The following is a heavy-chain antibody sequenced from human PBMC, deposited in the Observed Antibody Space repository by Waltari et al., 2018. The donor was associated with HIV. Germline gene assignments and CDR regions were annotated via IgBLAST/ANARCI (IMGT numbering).Heavy chain of an antibody. Sequence: QVQLQESGPGLVKPSETLSLTCTVSGYSISSGYYWGWIRQPPGKGLEWIGSIYHSGGSYSNRFLKSRVTRSVDTSNNQFSLKLSAVTAADTAVYYCARVESSSSLYYYYGMDVWGQGTTVTVSS. D-gene: IGHD6-6*01. V-gene: IGHV4-38-2*02. CDR2: IYHSGGS. CDR3: ARVESSSSLYYYYGMDV. CDR1: GYSISSGYY. J-gene: IGHJ6*02.